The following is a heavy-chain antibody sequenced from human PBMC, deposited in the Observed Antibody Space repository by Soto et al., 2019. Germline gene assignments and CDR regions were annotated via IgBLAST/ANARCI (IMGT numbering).Heavy chain of an antibody. CDR3: AKVLYASESFDSEEAPYGMDV. D-gene: IGHD3-10*01. Sequence: QVQLVGSGGGVVHPGRSLKLSCAASGFPFSRYDMHWVRQAPGKGLEWVAVLWFDGSNEYYADSVQGRFTISRDNSKNTLYLQMDSLRAEDTAVYYCAKVLYASESFDSEEAPYGMDVWGQGTTVTVSS. J-gene: IGHJ6*02. CDR1: GFPFSRYD. CDR2: LWFDGSNE. V-gene: IGHV3-33*06.